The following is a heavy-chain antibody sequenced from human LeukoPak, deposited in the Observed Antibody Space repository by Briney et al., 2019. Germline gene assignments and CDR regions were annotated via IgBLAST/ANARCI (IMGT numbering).Heavy chain of an antibody. Sequence: TGGSLRLSCAASGFALSSHWMTWVRHAPGKGLEWVSHITASGTAMFYADSVKGRFTISRDNAKNSLYLQMNSLRDEDTAVYYCAKSPGYWAHDNWGQGTLVIVSS. CDR3: AKSPGYWAHDN. V-gene: IGHV3-48*02. CDR1: GFALSSHW. CDR2: ITASGTAM. D-gene: IGHD2-8*02. J-gene: IGHJ4*02.